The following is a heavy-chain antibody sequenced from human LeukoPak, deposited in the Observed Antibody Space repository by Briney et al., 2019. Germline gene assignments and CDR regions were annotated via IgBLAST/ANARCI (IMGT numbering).Heavy chain of an antibody. CDR2: IIPIFGTA. CDR1: GGTFSSYA. V-gene: IGHV1-69*13. D-gene: IGHD3-9*01. CDR3: ARNYYDILTGYYKYGYYGMDV. J-gene: IGHJ6*02. Sequence: SVKVSCKASGGTFSSYAISWVRQAPGQGLEWMGGIIPIFGTANYAQKFQGRVTITADESTSTAYMELSSLRSEDTAVYYCARNYYDILTGYYKYGYYGMDVWGQGTLVTVSS.